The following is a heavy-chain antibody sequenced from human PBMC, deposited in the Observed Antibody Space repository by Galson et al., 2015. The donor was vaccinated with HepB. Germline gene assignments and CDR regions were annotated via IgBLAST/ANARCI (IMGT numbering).Heavy chain of an antibody. CDR1: GFTFTSYS. CDR3: TRDRFELADRGKIMDF. Sequence: SLRLSCAASGFTFTSYSMHWVRQAPGKGLEWVSYITSGNSIKYGDSVKGRFTISRDNAKSSLYLQMTSLRAEDTGVYYCTRDRFELADRGKIMDFWGQGTLVTVSS. D-gene: IGHD6-13*01. J-gene: IGHJ4*02. CDR2: ITSGNSI. V-gene: IGHV3-48*04.